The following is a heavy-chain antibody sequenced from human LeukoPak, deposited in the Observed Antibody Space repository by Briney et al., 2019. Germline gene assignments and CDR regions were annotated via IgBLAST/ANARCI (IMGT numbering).Heavy chain of an antibody. CDR1: GYTFTSYD. D-gene: IGHD3-22*01. V-gene: IGHV1-8*02. Sequence: ASVKVSCKASGYTFTSYDINWVRQATGQGLEWMGWMNPNCGTAGYAQKFQGRVTMTRNTSISTAYMELSSLRSEDTAVYYCARAGVRGWEIVVVAQSNTLDPWGQGTLVTVSS. CDR2: MNPNCGTA. J-gene: IGHJ5*02. CDR3: ARAGVRGWEIVVVAQSNTLDP.